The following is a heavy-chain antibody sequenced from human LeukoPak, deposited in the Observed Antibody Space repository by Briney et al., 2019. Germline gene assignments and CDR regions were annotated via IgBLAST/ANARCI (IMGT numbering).Heavy chain of an antibody. CDR1: GYTLTELS. D-gene: IGHD3-22*01. CDR3: KAGSSGYYYDHY. J-gene: IGHJ4*02. Sequence: ASVKVSCKVSGYTLTELSMHWVRQAPGKGLEWMGGFDPEDGETIYAQKFQGRVTMTEDTSTDTAYMELSSLRSEDTAVYYCKAGSSGYYYDHYWGQGTLVTVS. CDR2: FDPEDGET. V-gene: IGHV1-24*01.